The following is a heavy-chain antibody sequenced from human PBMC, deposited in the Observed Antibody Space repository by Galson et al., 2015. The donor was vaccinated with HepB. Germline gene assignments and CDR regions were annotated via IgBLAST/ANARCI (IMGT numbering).Heavy chain of an antibody. D-gene: IGHD4/OR15-4a*01. CDR1: GGTFSSYA. Sequence: SVKVSCKASGGTFSSYAISWVRQAPGQGLEWMGRIIPIFGTANYAQKFQGRVTITADKSTSTAYMELSSLESEDTAVYYCARDLVAVLEGLDYWGQGALVTASS. J-gene: IGHJ4*02. CDR3: ARDLVAVLEGLDY. V-gene: IGHV1-69*06. CDR2: IIPIFGTA.